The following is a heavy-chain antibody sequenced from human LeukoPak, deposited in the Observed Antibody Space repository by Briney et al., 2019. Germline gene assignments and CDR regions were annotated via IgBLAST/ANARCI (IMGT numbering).Heavy chain of an antibody. J-gene: IGHJ6*02. V-gene: IGHV1-46*01. D-gene: IGHD5-12*01. CDR1: GYTFTGYY. CDR3: ARGGGYDAYYYYGLDV. Sequence: ASVKVSCKASGYTFTGYYMHWVRQAPGQGLEWMGIINPSGGSTNYVQKFQGRVTMTRDTSTSTVYMELSSLRSEDTAVYYCARGGGYDAYYYYGLDVWGQGTTVTVSS. CDR2: INPSGGST.